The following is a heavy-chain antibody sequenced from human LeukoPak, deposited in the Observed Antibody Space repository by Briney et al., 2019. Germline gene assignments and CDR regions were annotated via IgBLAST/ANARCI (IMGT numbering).Heavy chain of an antibody. CDR2: INPSGGST. J-gene: IGHJ4*02. D-gene: IGHD6-13*01. Sequence: ASVKVSCKSSGYTFTSYYVHWVRQAPGQGLEWMGIINPSGGSTSYAQRFQGRVTLTRDTSTGTVYMELSSLKSEDTAVYYCARDRDSSSWFVDYWDQGTLVTVSS. V-gene: IGHV1-46*01. CDR1: GYTFTSYY. CDR3: ARDRDSSSWFVDY.